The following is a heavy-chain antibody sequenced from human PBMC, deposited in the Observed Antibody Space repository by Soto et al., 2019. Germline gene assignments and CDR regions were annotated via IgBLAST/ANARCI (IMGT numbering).Heavy chain of an antibody. Sequence: SETLSLTCTVSGGSISSYYWSWIRQPPGKGLEWIGYIYYSGSTNYNPSLKSRVTISVDTSKNQFSLKLSSVTAADTAVYYCARRNTAVADPFDYWGQGTLVTVSS. V-gene: IGHV4-59*08. D-gene: IGHD6-19*01. J-gene: IGHJ4*02. CDR3: ARRNTAVADPFDY. CDR2: IYYSGST. CDR1: GGSISSYY.